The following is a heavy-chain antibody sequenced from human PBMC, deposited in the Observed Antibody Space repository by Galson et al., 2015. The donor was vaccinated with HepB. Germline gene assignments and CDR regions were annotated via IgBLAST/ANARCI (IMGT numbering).Heavy chain of an antibody. J-gene: IGHJ4*02. CDR2: ISAYSGNT. V-gene: IGHV1-18*04. Sequence: SVKVSCKASGYTFNNYVITWVRQAPGHGLQWMGWISAYSGNTNHAQKLQGRVTMTTDTSTSTAYMELRSLRSDDTAVYYCAREKNFDVGDRVGLDHWGQGTLVTVSS. CDR1: GYTFNNYV. D-gene: IGHD3-9*01. CDR3: AREKNFDVGDRVGLDH.